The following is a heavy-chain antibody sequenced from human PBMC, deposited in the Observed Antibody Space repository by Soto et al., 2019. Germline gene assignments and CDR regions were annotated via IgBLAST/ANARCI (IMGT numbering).Heavy chain of an antibody. CDR1: GFTFSSYA. Sequence: GGSLRLSCAASGFTFSSYAMSWVRRPPGKGLEWVSGISWNSGSIGYADSVKARFTISRDNAKKTLYLQLNSPTAEDTALSYCAKDISGRGSDHYDCGMDGWGQGSTVTVSS. CDR3: AKDISGRGSDHYDCGMDG. V-gene: IGHV3-9*01. J-gene: IGHJ6*02. D-gene: IGHD1-26*01. CDR2: ISWNSGSI.